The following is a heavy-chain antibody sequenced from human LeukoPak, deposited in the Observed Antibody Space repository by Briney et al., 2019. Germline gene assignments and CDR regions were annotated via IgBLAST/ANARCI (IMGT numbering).Heavy chain of an antibody. D-gene: IGHD4-17*01. J-gene: IGHJ4*02. Sequence: SQTLSLTCAISGDSVSSDSAAWHWIRQSPSRGLEWLGRTYYRSKWYSNYAASVRSRITINPDTSKNQFSLKLSSVTAADTAVYFCARQTSTVTTTPGYYFDYWGQGTLVTVSS. CDR2: TYYRSKWYS. CDR1: GDSVSSDSAA. CDR3: ARQTSTVTTTPGYYFDY. V-gene: IGHV6-1*01.